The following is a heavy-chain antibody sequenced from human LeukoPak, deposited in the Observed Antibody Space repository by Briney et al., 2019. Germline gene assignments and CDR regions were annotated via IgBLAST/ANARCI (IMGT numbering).Heavy chain of an antibody. CDR2: TYYSGST. CDR1: GGSVNSDY. D-gene: IGHD3-16*01. CDR3: ARYDDAFDI. Sequence: PSETLSLTCTVSGGSVNSDYWSWIRQPPGKGLEWIGYTYYSGSTNYNPSLRGRVTISVDTSKNQFSLKLNSVTAVDTAVYYCARYDDAFDIWGQGTMVTVSS. V-gene: IGHV4-59*02. J-gene: IGHJ3*02.